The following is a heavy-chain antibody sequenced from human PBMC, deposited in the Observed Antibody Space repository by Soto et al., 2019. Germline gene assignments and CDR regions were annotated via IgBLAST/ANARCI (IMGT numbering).Heavy chain of an antibody. J-gene: IGHJ6*02. CDR3: VQAFESAGTDGMDV. CDR1: GFTFSSYG. V-gene: IGHV3-30*18. Sequence: QVQLVESGGGVVQPGRSLRLSCAASGFTFSSYGMHWVRQAPGKGLEWVAVISYDGSNKYYADSVKGRFTISRDNSKNTLYLQMHSLRAEDTAVYFCVQAFESAGTDGMDVWGQGTTVTVSS. D-gene: IGHD1-7*01. CDR2: ISYDGSNK.